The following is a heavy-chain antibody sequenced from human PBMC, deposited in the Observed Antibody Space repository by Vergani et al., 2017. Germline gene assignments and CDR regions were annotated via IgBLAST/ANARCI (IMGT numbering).Heavy chain of an antibody. D-gene: IGHD2-15*01. V-gene: IGHV4-61*02. CDR2: ISASGNA. J-gene: IGHJ3*01. Sequence: QVQLQASGPGRVKPSQTLSLTCTMSGGSISAGYYFWSWIRQPAGKGLEWLGHISASGNASHRPSLKTRVSMSVDTSKNQFSLTVTSVTAAETAIYFCARRSGGYYSGGKVHPIRTAFDVWGHGTVVTVSS. CDR1: GGSISAGYYF. CDR3: ARRSGGYYSGGKVHPIRTAFDV.